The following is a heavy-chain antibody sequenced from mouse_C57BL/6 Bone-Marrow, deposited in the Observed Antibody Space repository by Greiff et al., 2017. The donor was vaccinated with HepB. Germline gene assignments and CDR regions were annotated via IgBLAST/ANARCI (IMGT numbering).Heavy chain of an antibody. D-gene: IGHD1-1*01. CDR1: GYAFSSSW. Sequence: VKLVESGPELVKPGASVKISCKASGYAFSSSWMNWVKQRPGKGLEWIGRIYPGDGDTNYNGKFKGKATLTADKSSSTAYMHRSSLTSEDSAVYFCARDYYGSNYAMDYWGQGTSVTVSS. CDR2: IYPGDGDT. J-gene: IGHJ4*01. CDR3: ARDYYGSNYAMDY. V-gene: IGHV1-82*01.